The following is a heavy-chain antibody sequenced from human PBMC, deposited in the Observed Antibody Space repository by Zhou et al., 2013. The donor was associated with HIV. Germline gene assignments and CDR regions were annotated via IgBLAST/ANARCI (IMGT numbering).Heavy chain of an antibody. D-gene: IGHD5-18*01. V-gene: IGHV1-8*01. J-gene: IGHJ2*01. CDR3: ARAGAYSYGHGWYFDL. CDR1: GYTFTSYD. CDR2: MNPNSGNT. Sequence: QVQLVQSGAEVKKPGASVKVSCKASGYTFTSYDINWVRQATGQGLEWMGWMNPNSGNTGYAQKFQGRVTMTRNTSISTAYMELSSLRSEDTAVYYCARAGAYSYGHGWYFDLWGRGTLVTVSS.